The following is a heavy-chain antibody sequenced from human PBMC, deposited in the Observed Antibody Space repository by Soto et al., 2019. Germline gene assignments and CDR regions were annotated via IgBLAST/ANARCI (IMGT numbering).Heavy chain of an antibody. Sequence: LSLTFTVSGSPISSYYWSWFRQPPGQGLEWVGYIYYTGTTTYNPSLKSRVTVSVDTSKNQFSLKLRSVTAADTAVYYCARLGDYFQAFDYWGQGTLVTVSS. CDR1: GSPISSYY. CDR2: IYYTGTT. D-gene: IGHD2-21*01. CDR3: ARLGDYFQAFDY. V-gene: IGHV4-59*08. J-gene: IGHJ4*01.